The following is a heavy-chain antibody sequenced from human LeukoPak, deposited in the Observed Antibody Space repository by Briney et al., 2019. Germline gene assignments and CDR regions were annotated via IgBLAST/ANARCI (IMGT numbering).Heavy chain of an antibody. CDR3: ARRGSKKSGSGSYRY. V-gene: IGHV4-34*01. J-gene: IGHJ4*02. D-gene: IGHD3-10*01. Sequence: SETLSLTCAVYGGSFSGYYWSWIRQPPGQGLEWIGEITHSGSTTYNPSLKSRVTISVDTSKNQFSLKLSSVTAADTAVYYCARRGSKKSGSGSYRYWGQGTLVTVSS. CDR2: ITHSGST. CDR1: GGSFSGYY.